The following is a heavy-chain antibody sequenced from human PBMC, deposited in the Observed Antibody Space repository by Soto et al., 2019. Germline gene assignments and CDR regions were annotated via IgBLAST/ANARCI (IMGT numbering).Heavy chain of an antibody. Sequence: ASVKVSCKASGYTFTRYCITWVRQAPGQGLEWMGWISAYNGNTNYAQKLQGRVTMTTDTSTSTAYMELRSLSSDDTAVYYCARVGSYVISGYYMGNRFDSWGQGTLVTVSS. V-gene: IGHV1-18*04. CDR3: ARVGSYVISGYYMGNRFDS. CDR2: ISAYNGNT. D-gene: IGHD3-22*01. J-gene: IGHJ5*01. CDR1: GYTFTRYC.